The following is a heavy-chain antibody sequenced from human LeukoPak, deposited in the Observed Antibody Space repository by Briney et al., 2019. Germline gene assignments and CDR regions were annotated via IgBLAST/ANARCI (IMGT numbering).Heavy chain of an antibody. D-gene: IGHD1-26*01. J-gene: IGHJ4*02. CDR3: ARGMYSGSYYYFDY. CDR2: IYTSGST. CDR1: GGSISSYY. Sequence: SETLSLTCTVSGGSISSYYWSWIRQPAGKGLEWIGRIYTSGSTNYNPSLKGRVTMSVDTSKNQFSLKLSSVTAADTAVYYCARGMYSGSYYYFDYWGQGTLVTVSS. V-gene: IGHV4-4*07.